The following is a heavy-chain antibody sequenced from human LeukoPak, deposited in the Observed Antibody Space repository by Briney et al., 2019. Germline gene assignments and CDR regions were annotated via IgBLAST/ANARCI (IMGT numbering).Heavy chain of an antibody. J-gene: IGHJ4*02. CDR3: ARHKGKHIVVVTAPSYFDY. CDR1: GYSISSGYY. Sequence: SETLSLTCTVSGYSISSGYYWGWIRQPPGKGLEWIGSIYHSGSTYYNPSLQSRVTISVDTSKNQFSLKLSSVTAADTAVYYCARHKGKHIVVVTAPSYFDYWGQGTLVTVSS. V-gene: IGHV4-38-2*02. CDR2: IYHSGST. D-gene: IGHD2-21*02.